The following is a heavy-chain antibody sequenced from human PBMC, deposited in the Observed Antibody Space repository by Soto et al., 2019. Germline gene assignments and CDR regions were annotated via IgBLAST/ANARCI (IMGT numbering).Heavy chain of an antibody. Sequence: GASVKVSCKASGGTFSSYAISWVRQAPGQGLEWMGGIIPIFGTANYAQKFQGRVTITADESTSTAYMELSSLRSEDTAVYYCARDSTAGSGVEWDWFDPWGQGTLVTVSS. D-gene: IGHD3-10*01. CDR1: GGTFSSYA. CDR3: ARDSTAGSGVEWDWFDP. V-gene: IGHV1-69*13. J-gene: IGHJ5*02. CDR2: IIPIFGTA.